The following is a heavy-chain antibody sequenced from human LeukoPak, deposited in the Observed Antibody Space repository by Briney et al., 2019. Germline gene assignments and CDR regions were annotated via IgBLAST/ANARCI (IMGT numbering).Heavy chain of an antibody. CDR1: GFTVSSNY. D-gene: IGHD2/OR15-2a*01. J-gene: IGHJ6*03. CDR2: IYSGGST. V-gene: IGHV3-53*01. Sequence: GGSLRLSCAASGFTVSSNYMSWVRQAPGKGLEWVSVIYSGGSTYYADSLKGRFTISRDNSKNTPYLQMNSPSAEDTAVYYCAREGHTTSYYMDVWGKGTTVTVPS. CDR3: AREGHTTSYYMDV.